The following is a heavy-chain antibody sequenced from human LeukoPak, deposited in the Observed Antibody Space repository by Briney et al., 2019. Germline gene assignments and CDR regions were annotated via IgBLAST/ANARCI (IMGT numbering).Heavy chain of an antibody. Sequence: GGSLRLSCAASGFTFSSYSMNWVRQAPGKGLEWVSSISSSSSYIYYADSVKGRFTISRDNAKNTLYLQMNSLRAEDTAVYYCAKAGHWDYYMDVWGKGTTVTISS. V-gene: IGHV3-21*04. CDR1: GFTFSSYS. CDR2: ISSSSSYI. D-gene: IGHD7-27*01. CDR3: AKAGHWDYYMDV. J-gene: IGHJ6*03.